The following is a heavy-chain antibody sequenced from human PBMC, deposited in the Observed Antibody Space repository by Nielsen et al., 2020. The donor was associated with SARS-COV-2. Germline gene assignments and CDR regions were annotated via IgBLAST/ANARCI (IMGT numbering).Heavy chain of an antibody. V-gene: IGHV3-23*01. CDR2: LSGNCGST. CDR3: AKDRRQWELLVFDY. J-gene: IGHJ4*02. D-gene: IGHD1-26*01. Sequence: GESLKISCAASGFTFSSYAMSWVRQAPGKGLEWVSSLSGNCGSTYSADSVKGRFTISRDNSKNTVYLQMNSLRAEDTAVYYCAKDRRQWELLVFDYWGQGTLVTVSS. CDR1: GFTFSSYA.